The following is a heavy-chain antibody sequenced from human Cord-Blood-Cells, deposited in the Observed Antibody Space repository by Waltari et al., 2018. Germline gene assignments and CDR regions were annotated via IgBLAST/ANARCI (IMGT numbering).Heavy chain of an antibody. V-gene: IGHV3-7*01. CDR2: IKQDGSEK. CDR3: ASDTAMVDY. CDR1: GFIFSSYW. D-gene: IGHD5-18*01. Sequence: EVQLVASGGGLVQRGGSLRLSCAASGFIFSSYWMSWVRQAPGKGLEWVANIKQDGSEKYYVDSVKGRFTISRDNAKNSLYLQMNSLRAEDTAVYYCASDTAMVDYWGQGTLVTVSS. J-gene: IGHJ4*02.